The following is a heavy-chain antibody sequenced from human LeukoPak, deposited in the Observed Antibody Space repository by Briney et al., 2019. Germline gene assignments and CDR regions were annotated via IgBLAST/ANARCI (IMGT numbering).Heavy chain of an antibody. D-gene: IGHD6-13*01. CDR2: IYPGDSDI. Sequence: GECLKISCKSSGYSFTNYWIAWVRQMPGKGLEWMGIIYPGDSDIRYSPSFQGQVTISADKSISTAYLQWSSLKASDTAIYYCARRRGYTSSWFDYWGQGTLVTVSS. V-gene: IGHV5-51*01. J-gene: IGHJ5*01. CDR1: GYSFTNYW. CDR3: ARRRGYTSSWFDY.